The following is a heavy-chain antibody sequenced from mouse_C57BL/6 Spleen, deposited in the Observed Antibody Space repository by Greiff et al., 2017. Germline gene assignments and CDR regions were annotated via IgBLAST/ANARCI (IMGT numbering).Heavy chain of an antibody. CDR3: AKTCRYGSCHYLDD. CDR1: GYTFTSYT. V-gene: IGHV1-4*01. D-gene: IGHD1-1*01. Sequence: VQLKQSGPDLARPGASVQMSCKASGYTFTSYTMHWVQQMPGQGLEWLGYINPSSGYAKYTQKFNDRATLTADNSASTAYMLLSSRTSDDSAVYYCAKTCRYGSCHYLDDWGQGTTLTVAA. CDR2: INPSSGYA. J-gene: IGHJ2*01.